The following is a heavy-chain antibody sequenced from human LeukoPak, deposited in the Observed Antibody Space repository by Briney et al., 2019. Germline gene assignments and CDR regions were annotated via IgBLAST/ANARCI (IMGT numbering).Heavy chain of an antibody. CDR2: MNPNSGNT. Sequence: ASVKVSCKASGYTFTSYDINWVRQATGQGLEWMGWMNPNSGNTGYAQKFQGRVTMTRNTSISTAYMELSSLRSEDTAVYYCARVPGSPLWFGESMGFYYHYGMDVWGQGTTVTVSS. D-gene: IGHD3-10*01. CDR1: GYTFTSYD. V-gene: IGHV1-8*01. CDR3: ARVPGSPLWFGESMGFYYHYGMDV. J-gene: IGHJ6*02.